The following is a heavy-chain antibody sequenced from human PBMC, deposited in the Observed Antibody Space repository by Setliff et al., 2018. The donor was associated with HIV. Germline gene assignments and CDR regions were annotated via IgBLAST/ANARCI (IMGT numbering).Heavy chain of an antibody. D-gene: IGHD2-2*02. J-gene: IGHJ6*03. Sequence: SETLSLTCTVSGGSISSSSYYWGWIRKPPGKGLEWIATIYYSGSTYYNPSLKSRVTISVDTSKNQFSLKLSSVTAADTAVYYCARHLEYRGAYYYYYMDVWGKGTTVTVSS. V-gene: IGHV4-39*01. CDR3: ARHLEYRGAYYYYYMDV. CDR1: GGSISSSSYY. CDR2: IYYSGST.